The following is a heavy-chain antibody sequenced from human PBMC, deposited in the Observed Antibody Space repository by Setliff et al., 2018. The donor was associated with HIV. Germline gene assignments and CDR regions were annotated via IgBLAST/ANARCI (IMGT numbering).Heavy chain of an antibody. D-gene: IGHD3-22*01. CDR1: GYTFDGHY. CDR3: ARSCRSSGYCHFDY. CDR2: ISPNNFNT. V-gene: IGHV1-2*06. J-gene: IGHJ4*02. Sequence: ASVKVSCKTSGYTFDGHYLHWVRQAPGQGLEWMGRISPNNFNTQYAKNFQGRVTMTWDTSTSTGYMEVYRLRSDDTAVYFCARSCRSSGYCHFDYWGQGTLFTVSS.